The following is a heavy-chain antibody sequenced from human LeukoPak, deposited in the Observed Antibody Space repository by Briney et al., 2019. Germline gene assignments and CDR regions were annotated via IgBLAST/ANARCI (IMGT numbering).Heavy chain of an antibody. CDR2: INHRGNT. V-gene: IGHV4-34*01. D-gene: IGHD1-26*01. CDR1: GGSFSGYF. J-gene: IGHJ4*02. Sequence: PSETLSLTCGVNGGSFSGYFWTWIRQAPGKTLEWIGHINHRGNTNYNPSLKSRVTISVDTSKNQFSLKLSSVTAADTAVYYCARVQVGATVDYWGQGTLVTVSS. CDR3: ARVQVGATVDY.